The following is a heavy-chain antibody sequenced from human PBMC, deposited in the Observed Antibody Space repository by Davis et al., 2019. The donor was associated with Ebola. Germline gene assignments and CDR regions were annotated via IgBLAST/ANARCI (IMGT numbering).Heavy chain of an antibody. Sequence: GGSLRLSCAASGFTFSNFGIHWVRQAPGKGLEWVAVMWFDGSNKYYADSVKGRFTISRDNSKNTLYLQMNSLRAEDTAVYYCARRVRSSSDLDSWGQGTLVTVS. CDR2: MWFDGSNK. CDR3: ARRVRSSSDLDS. D-gene: IGHD3-3*01. CDR1: GFTFSNFG. V-gene: IGHV3-33*01. J-gene: IGHJ4*02.